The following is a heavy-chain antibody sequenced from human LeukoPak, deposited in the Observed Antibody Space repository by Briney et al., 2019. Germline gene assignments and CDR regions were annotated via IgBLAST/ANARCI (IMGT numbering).Heavy chain of an antibody. D-gene: IGHD5-12*01. Sequence: SVKVSCTASGGTFSSYAISWVRQAPGQGLEWMGRIIPILGIANYAQEFQGRVTITADKSTSTAYMELSSLRSEDTAVYYCARDSGNDLDYYYYYGMDVWGQGTTVTVSS. V-gene: IGHV1-69*04. CDR3: ARDSGNDLDYYYYYGMDV. CDR2: IIPILGIA. J-gene: IGHJ6*02. CDR1: GGTFSSYA.